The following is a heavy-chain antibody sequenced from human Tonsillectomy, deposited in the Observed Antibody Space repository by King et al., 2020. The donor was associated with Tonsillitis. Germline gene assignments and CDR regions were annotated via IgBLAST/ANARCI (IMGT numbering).Heavy chain of an antibody. CDR1: GYSISNGYY. CDR3: ATGYNWNAPFDY. CDR2: ISHGGST. D-gene: IGHD1-1*01. J-gene: IGHJ4*02. V-gene: IGHV4-38-2*01. Sequence: VQLQESGPGLVKPSETLSLTCAVSGYSISNGYYWGWIRQPPGKGLEWIGSISHGGSTYYNPSLKSRVTISVDTSKNQFSLKLSSVTAADTAVYYCATGYNWNAPFDYWGQGTLVTVSS.